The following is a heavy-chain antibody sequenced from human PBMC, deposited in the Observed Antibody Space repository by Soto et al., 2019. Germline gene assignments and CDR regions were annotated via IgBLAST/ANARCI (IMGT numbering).Heavy chain of an antibody. CDR3: ARHGSDSSGYSPFYY. J-gene: IGHJ4*02. Sequence: PSETLSLTCTVSGGSISSSSYYWGCIRQPPGTGLEWIGRSYYSGSTYCNPSLKSRVTISVDTSKNQFSLKLSSVSAADTAVYYRARHGSDSSGYSPFYYWGQGTLVTVSS. CDR1: GGSISSSSYY. D-gene: IGHD3-22*01. V-gene: IGHV4-39*01. CDR2: SYYSGST.